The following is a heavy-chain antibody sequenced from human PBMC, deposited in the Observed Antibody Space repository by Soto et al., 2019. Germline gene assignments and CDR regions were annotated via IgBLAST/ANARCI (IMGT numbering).Heavy chain of an antibody. D-gene: IGHD1-1*01. V-gene: IGHV3-74*01. CDR1: GFTFSAYW. J-gene: IGHJ4*02. CDR3: ARGPRVSSTGTGAH. Sequence: GGSLRLSCAVSGFTFSAYWMHWVRQVPGRGLTWVSRISDDGSTATYADSVKGRFIISRDNAKNTLYLEMNTLRADDSGLYYCARGPRVSSTGTGAHWGRGTLVTVSS. CDR2: ISDDGSTA.